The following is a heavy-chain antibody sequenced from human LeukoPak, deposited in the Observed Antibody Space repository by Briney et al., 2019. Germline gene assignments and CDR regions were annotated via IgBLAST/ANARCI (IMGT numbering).Heavy chain of an antibody. CDR2: IYYSGST. CDR1: GGSISSSRYY. CDR3: ARDKRGVCSSTSCYVAGGIDY. D-gene: IGHD2-2*01. V-gene: IGHV4-39*07. Sequence: SETLSLTCTVSGGSISSSRYYWGWIRQPPGKGLEWIGSIYYSGSTYYNPSLKSRVTISVDTSKNQFSLKLSSVTAADTAVYYCARDKRGVCSSTSCYVAGGIDYWGQGTLVTVSS. J-gene: IGHJ4*02.